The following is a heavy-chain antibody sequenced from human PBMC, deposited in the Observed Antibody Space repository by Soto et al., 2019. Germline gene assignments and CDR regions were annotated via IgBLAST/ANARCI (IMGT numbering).Heavy chain of an antibody. V-gene: IGHV3-30*18. CDR2: ISYDGSDK. CDR1: VFTFSSVG. Sequence: QVQLLESGGVVFQPGRSLGLSCAASVFTFSSVGMHWVRQATGKGLEWVAVISYDGSDKYYADSVKGPFTISRDNSKNTLYLQLNSLSADDTAVYYCAKDRWLRLGGDYWGQVTLVTVS. D-gene: IGHD5-12*01. J-gene: IGHJ4*02. CDR3: AKDRWLRLGGDY.